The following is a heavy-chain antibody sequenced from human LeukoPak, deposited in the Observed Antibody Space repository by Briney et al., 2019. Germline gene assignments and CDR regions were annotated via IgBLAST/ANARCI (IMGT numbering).Heavy chain of an antibody. CDR2: INHSGST. D-gene: IGHD2-21*02. Sequence: LRLSCAASGFTFSSYTMHWVRQAPGKGLEWIGEINHSGSTNYNPSLKSRVTISVDTSKNQFSLKLSSVTAADTAVYYCARPRLPMAYAFDIWGQGTMVTVSS. J-gene: IGHJ3*02. CDR3: ARPRLPMAYAFDI. V-gene: IGHV4-34*01. CDR1: GFTFSSYT.